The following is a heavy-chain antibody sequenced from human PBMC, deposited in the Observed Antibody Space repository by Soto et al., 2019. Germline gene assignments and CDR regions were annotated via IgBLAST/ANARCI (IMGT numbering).Heavy chain of an antibody. V-gene: IGHV3-66*01. CDR2: IYSGGST. CDR1: GFTVSSNY. CDR3: AREDGYRRGVAFDI. D-gene: IGHD5-18*01. Sequence: PGGSLRLSCAASGFTVSSNYMSWVRQAPGKGLEWVSVIYSGGSTYYADSVKGRFTISRDNSKNTLYLQMNSLRAEDTAVYYCAREDGYRRGVAFDIWGQGTMVTV. J-gene: IGHJ3*02.